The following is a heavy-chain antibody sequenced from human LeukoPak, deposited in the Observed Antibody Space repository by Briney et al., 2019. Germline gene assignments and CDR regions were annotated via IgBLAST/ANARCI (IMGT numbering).Heavy chain of an antibody. CDR1: GFTLSSHA. V-gene: IGHV3-23*01. CDR2: ISGSGGST. Sequence: GGSLRLSCAASGFTLSSHAMSWVRQAPRKGLEWVSAISGSGGSTYSADSVKGRFTISRDNPKNTLYLQMNSLRAEDTAVYYCAKMLTYLDAFDIWGQGTMVTVSS. J-gene: IGHJ3*02. D-gene: IGHD3-16*01. CDR3: AKMLTYLDAFDI.